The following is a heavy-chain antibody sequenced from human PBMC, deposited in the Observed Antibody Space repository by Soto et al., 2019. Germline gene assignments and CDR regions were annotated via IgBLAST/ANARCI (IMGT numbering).Heavy chain of an antibody. Sequence: GGSLRLSCGASGFTFSSYSMNWVRQAPGKGLEWVSSISSSSSYIYYADSVKGRFTISRDNAKNSLYLQMNSLRAEDTAVYYCARDDYDSSGPLAFDIWGQGTMVTVSS. CDR3: ARDDYDSSGPLAFDI. J-gene: IGHJ3*02. D-gene: IGHD3-22*01. CDR1: GFTFSSYS. V-gene: IGHV3-21*01. CDR2: ISSSSSYI.